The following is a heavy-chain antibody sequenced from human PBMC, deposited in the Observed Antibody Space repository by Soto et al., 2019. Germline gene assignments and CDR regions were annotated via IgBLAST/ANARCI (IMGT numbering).Heavy chain of an antibody. Sequence: QITLKESGPTLVKPTQTLTLTFTFSGFSLTTSGVAVGGIRQPPGKALEWLAFIYGNDDKRYSPSLKSRLTITKDTSKSQVVLTITNMNPVDTATYYWTHRPLVLAGSYDSYGMDVWGQGTTVIVSS. CDR3: THRPLVLAGSYDSYGMDV. CDR2: IYGNDDK. CDR1: GFSLTTSGVA. D-gene: IGHD6-19*01. V-gene: IGHV2-5*01. J-gene: IGHJ6*02.